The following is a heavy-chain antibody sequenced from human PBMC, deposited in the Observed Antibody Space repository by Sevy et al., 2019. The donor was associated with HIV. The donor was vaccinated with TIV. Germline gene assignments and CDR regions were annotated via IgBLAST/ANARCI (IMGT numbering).Heavy chain of an antibody. CDR2: ISSSSSTI. J-gene: IGHJ6*02. D-gene: IGHD3-10*01. CDR1: GFTFSSYS. V-gene: IGHV3-48*01. Sequence: GGSLRLSCAASGFTFSSYSMNWVRQAPGKGLEWVSYISSSSSTIYYADSVKGRFTISRDNAKNSLYLQMNSLRAEDTAVYYCARDSLLLWFRERPTSVSMDVWGQGTTVTASS. CDR3: ARDSLLLWFRERPTSVSMDV.